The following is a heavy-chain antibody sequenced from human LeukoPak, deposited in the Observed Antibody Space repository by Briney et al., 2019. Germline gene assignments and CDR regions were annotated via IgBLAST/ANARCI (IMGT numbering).Heavy chain of an antibody. CDR1: GFSVSNYA. CDR2: ITTAADS. Sequence: GGSLRLSCVVSGFSVSNYAMSWVRQAAGKGLEWVSGITTAADSYYRDFVEGRFTTSRDNSKNILYLQMNSLRAEDTTIYYCGKVVTTWAFDIWGQGTMVTVSS. D-gene: IGHD4-17*01. CDR3: GKVVTTWAFDI. J-gene: IGHJ3*02. V-gene: IGHV3-23*01.